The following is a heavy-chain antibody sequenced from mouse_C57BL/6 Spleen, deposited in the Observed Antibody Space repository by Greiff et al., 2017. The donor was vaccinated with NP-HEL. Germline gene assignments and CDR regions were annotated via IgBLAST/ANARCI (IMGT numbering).Heavy chain of an antibody. D-gene: IGHD1-1*01. CDR3: VREDYYGSSYGGYFDY. J-gene: IGHJ2*01. V-gene: IGHV10-1*01. CDR2: IRSKSNNYAT. Sequence: DVHLVESGGGLVQPKGSLKLSCAASGFSFNTYAMNWVRQAPGKGLEWVARIRSKSNNYATYYADSVKDRFTISRDDSESMLYLQMNNLKTEDTAMYYCVREDYYGSSYGGYFDYWGQGTTLTVSS. CDR1: GFSFNTYA.